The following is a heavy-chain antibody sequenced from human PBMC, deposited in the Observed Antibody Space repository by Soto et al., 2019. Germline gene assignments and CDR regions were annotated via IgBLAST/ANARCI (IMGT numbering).Heavy chain of an antibody. CDR3: ANVPSTNNKYCSGGSCYSDAFDI. J-gene: IGHJ3*02. D-gene: IGHD2-15*01. CDR2: ISGSGGST. CDR1: GFTFSSYA. V-gene: IGHV3-23*01. Sequence: GGSLRLSCAASGFTFSSYAMSWVRQAPGKGLEWVSAISGSGGSTYYADSVKGRFTISRENSKNTLYLQMKSLRAEDTAVYYCANVPSTNNKYCSGGSCYSDAFDIWGQGTMVTVSS.